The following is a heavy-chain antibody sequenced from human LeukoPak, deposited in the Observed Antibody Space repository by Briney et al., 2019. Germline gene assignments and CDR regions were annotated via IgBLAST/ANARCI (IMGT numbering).Heavy chain of an antibody. D-gene: IGHD6-13*01. CDR2: IYYSGGT. J-gene: IGHJ4*02. CDR1: GGSISTSSYY. Sequence: PSETLSLTCTVTGGSISTSSYYWAWIRQPPGKGLEWIGSIYYSGGTSYNPSLKSRVTISVDTSKNQFSLKLSSVTAADTAVYYCARQNGVYSSSWYSGPFDYWGQGTLVTVPS. CDR3: ARQNGVYSSSWYSGPFDY. V-gene: IGHV4-39*01.